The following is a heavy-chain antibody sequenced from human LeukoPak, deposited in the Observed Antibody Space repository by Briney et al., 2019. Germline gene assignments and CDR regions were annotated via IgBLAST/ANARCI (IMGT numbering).Heavy chain of an antibody. CDR1: GGSFSGYY. CDR2: INHSGST. Sequence: SETLSLTCAVYGGSFSGYYWSWIRQPPGKGLEWIGEINHSGSTNYNPSLKSRVTISVDTSKNQFSLKLSSVTAADTAVYYCARRRRSYGPRGFDYWGQGTLVTVSS. V-gene: IGHV4-34*01. CDR3: ARRRRSYGPRGFDY. J-gene: IGHJ4*02. D-gene: IGHD5-18*01.